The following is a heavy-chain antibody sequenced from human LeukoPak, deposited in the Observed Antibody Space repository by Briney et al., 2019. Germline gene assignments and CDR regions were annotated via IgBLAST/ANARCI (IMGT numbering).Heavy chain of an antibody. D-gene: IGHD2-2*01. CDR1: GGSISSGGYY. V-gene: IGHV4-39*07. CDR3: AREPPTNIVVVPAAISAFDI. Sequence: SETLSLTCTVSGGSISSGGYYWSWIRQPPGKGLEWIGEINHSGSTNYNPSLKSRVTISVDTSKNQFSLKLSSVTAADTAVYYCAREPPTNIVVVPAAISAFDIWGQGTMVTVSS. J-gene: IGHJ3*02. CDR2: INHSGST.